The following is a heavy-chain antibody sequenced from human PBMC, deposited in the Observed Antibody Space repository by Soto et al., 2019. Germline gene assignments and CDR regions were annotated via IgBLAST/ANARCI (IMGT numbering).Heavy chain of an antibody. CDR1: GFTFSSYS. CDR3: ARGTTAAARRGGMDV. J-gene: IGHJ6*02. Sequence: EVPLVESGGGLVRPGGSLRLSCAASGFTFSSYSMNWVRQAPGKGLEWVSYLSNTSATRYYADSVKGRMTISRDNANNSLYLQLNSLREADTAVYYCARGTTAAARRGGMDVWGQGITVTVSS. D-gene: IGHD6-6*01. CDR2: LSNTSATR. V-gene: IGHV3-48*02.